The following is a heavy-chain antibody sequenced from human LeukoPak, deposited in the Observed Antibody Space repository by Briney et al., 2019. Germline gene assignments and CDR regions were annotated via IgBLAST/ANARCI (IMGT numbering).Heavy chain of an antibody. CDR3: ARAGPGRWYDYVWGSYRYTRTLDY. CDR2: IYYSGST. CDR1: GGSISSGGYY. D-gene: IGHD3-16*02. J-gene: IGHJ4*02. Sequence: SETLSLTCTVSGGSISSGGYYWSWIRQHPGKGLEWIGYIYYSGSTYYNPSLKSRVTISVDTSKNQFSLKLSSVTAADTAVYYCARAGPGRWYDYVWGSYRYTRTLDYWGQGTLVTVSS. V-gene: IGHV4-31*03.